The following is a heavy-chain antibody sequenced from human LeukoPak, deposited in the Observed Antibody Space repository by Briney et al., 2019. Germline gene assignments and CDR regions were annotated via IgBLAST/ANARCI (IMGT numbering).Heavy chain of an antibody. J-gene: IGHJ4*02. V-gene: IGHV3-23*01. CDR3: AKSHSVEQRGYFDY. Sequence: PGGSLRLSCAASGFTFTTYAMSWVRQAPGKGLEWVSTIANSGGTTYYADPVTGRFTISRDNSKNTLYLQMHSLRAEDMAVYYCAKSHSVEQRGYFDYWGQGTLVTVSS. D-gene: IGHD1/OR15-1a*01. CDR1: GFTFTTYA. CDR2: IANSGGTT.